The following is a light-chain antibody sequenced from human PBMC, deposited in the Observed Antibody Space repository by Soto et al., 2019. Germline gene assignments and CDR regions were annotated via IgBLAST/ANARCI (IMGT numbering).Light chain of an antibody. J-gene: IGKJ2*01. CDR1: QSISSW. V-gene: IGKV1-5*03. CDR2: EAS. Sequence: DIQMTQSPSTLSASVGDRVTITCRASQSISSWLAWYQQKPGAAPKLLIDEASTLESGVPSSFSGSRSGTGFTLTVSSLQPDDGARSECQQYNDSAPWDFGQGTRVEIK. CDR3: QQYNDSAPWD.